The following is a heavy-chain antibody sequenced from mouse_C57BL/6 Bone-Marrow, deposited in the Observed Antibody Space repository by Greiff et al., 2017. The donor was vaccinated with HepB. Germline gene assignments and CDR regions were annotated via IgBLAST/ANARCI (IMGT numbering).Heavy chain of an antibody. CDR3: ARKPHYYGSGGFAY. CDR1: GFSLTSYG. J-gene: IGHJ3*01. CDR2: IWSGGST. Sequence: QVQLQQSGPGLVQPSQSLSITCTVSGFSLTSYGVHWVRQSPGKGLEWLGVIWSGGSTDYKAAFISRLSISKDNSKSQVFFKMNSLQADDTAIYYCARKPHYYGSGGFAYWGQGTLVTVSA. D-gene: IGHD1-1*01. V-gene: IGHV2-2*01.